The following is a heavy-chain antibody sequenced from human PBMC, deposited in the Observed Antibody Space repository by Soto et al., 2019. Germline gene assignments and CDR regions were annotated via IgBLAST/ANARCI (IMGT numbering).Heavy chain of an antibody. V-gene: IGHV3-53*01. D-gene: IGHD6-13*01. CDR3: ARARTGYSSSWYTDYYGMDV. J-gene: IGHJ6*02. Sequence: GGSLRLSCAASGFTVSSNYMSWVRQAPGKGLEWVSVIYSGGSTYYADSVKGRFTISRDNSKNTLYLQMNSLRAEDTAVYYCARARTGYSSSWYTDYYGMDVWGQGTTVTVSS. CDR1: GFTVSSNY. CDR2: IYSGGST.